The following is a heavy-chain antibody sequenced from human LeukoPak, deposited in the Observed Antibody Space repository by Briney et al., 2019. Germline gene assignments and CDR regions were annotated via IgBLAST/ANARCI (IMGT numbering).Heavy chain of an antibody. CDR3: ARDYATRFDY. D-gene: IGHD2-2*01. V-gene: IGHV3-21*01. J-gene: IGHJ4*02. Sequence: GGSLRLSCAVSGITFSSFWMSWVRQAPGKGLEWVSSISSGGTYIYYADSMKGRFTISRDNAKNSLYLQMNSLRAEDTAVYYCARDYATRFDYWGQGTLVTVSS. CDR1: GITFSSFW. CDR2: ISSGGTYI.